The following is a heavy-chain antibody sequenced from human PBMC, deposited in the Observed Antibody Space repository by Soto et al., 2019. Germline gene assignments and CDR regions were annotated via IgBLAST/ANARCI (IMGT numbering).Heavy chain of an antibody. V-gene: IGHV3-23*01. CDR3: AKYRSTSSGAEGFDF. D-gene: IGHD6-6*01. CDR2: ISGSGDVT. Sequence: GGSLRLSCAASGFTFNSYAMTWVRQAPGKGLEWVSSISGSGDVTFYAASVEGRFTISRDNSKITFFLQLNSLRAEDTGVYYCAKYRSTSSGAEGFDFWGQGALVTVSS. J-gene: IGHJ4*02. CDR1: GFTFNSYA.